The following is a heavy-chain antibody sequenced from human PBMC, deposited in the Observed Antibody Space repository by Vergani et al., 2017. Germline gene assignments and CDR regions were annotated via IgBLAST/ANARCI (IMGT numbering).Heavy chain of an antibody. CDR1: GFSLSTSGVG. D-gene: IGHD3-9*01. J-gene: IGHJ3*02. V-gene: IGHV2-5*02. Sequence: QITLKESGPTLVKPTQTLTLTCTFSGFSLSTSGVGVGWIRQPPGKALEWLAPIYWDDDKRYSPSLKSRLTITKDTSKNQVVLTMTNMDPVDTATYYCARIHGLRYFVLAFDIWGQGTMVTVSS. CDR2: IYWDDDK. CDR3: ARIHGLRYFVLAFDI.